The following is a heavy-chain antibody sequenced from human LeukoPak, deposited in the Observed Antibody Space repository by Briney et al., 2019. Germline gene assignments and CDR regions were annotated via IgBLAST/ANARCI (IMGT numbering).Heavy chain of an antibody. CDR1: GGTFSSYA. CDR3: ARDNYAGANWFDP. Sequence: ATVKVSCKASGGTFSSYAISWVRQAPGQGLEWMGGIIPIFGTANYAQKFQGRVTITTDESTSTAYMELSSLRSEDTAVYYCARDNYAGANWFDPWGQGTLVTVSS. J-gene: IGHJ5*02. D-gene: IGHD1-7*01. CDR2: IIPIFGTA. V-gene: IGHV1-69*05.